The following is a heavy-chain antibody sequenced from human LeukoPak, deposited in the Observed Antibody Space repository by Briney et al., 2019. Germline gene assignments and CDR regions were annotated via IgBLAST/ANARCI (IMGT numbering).Heavy chain of an antibody. Sequence: GGSLRLSCAASGFTFSTYWMSWVRQAPGKGLEWVANIKEDGSEKYYGDSVKGRFTISRDNAKKSLYLEMNNLRAEDTAVYYCATDGAGFDTWGQGVLVTVSS. CDR2: IKEDGSEK. CDR3: ATDGAGFDT. CDR1: GFTFSTYW. V-gene: IGHV3-7*03. J-gene: IGHJ5*02.